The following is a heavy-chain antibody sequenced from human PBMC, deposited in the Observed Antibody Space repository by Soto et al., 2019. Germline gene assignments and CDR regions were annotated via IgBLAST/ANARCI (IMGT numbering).Heavy chain of an antibody. J-gene: IGHJ4*02. CDR2: ISGSGGST. D-gene: IGHD3-10*01. Sequence: GGSLGLCCAASGFTLSSYAINWFRQAPVKGLEWVSAISGSGGSTYYADSVKGRFTISRDNSKNTLYLQMNSLRAEDTAVYYCAKSRVTMVRGVEYYFDYWGQGTLVTVSS. V-gene: IGHV3-23*01. CDR3: AKSRVTMVRGVEYYFDY. CDR1: GFTLSSYA.